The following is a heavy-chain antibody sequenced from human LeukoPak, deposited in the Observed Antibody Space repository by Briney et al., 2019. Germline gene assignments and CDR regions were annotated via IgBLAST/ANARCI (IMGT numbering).Heavy chain of an antibody. CDR2: IFYSGSA. J-gene: IGHJ6*04. CDR3: VRDGYRDV. V-gene: IGHV4-39*07. CDR1: GDSISSTSYY. Sequence: PSETLSLTCIVSGDSISSTSYYWAWIRQPPGKGLEWIGMIFYSGSAYYTPSLRGRVTLSVDTSRNQFSLNLSSVTAADTAVYYCVRDGYRDVWGKGTTVTVSS. D-gene: IGHD2-2*03.